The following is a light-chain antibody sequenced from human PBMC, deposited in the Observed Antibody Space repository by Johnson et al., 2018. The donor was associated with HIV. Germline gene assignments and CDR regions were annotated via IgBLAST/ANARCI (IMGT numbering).Light chain of an antibody. Sequence: QSVLTQPPSVSAAPGQKVTIPCSGSSSNIGNNYASWYQQVPGTAPKLLIYDNHKRPSGIPDRFSGSKSGTSATLGITGLQTGDEADYYCGTWDNSLSAHVFGTGTKVTVL. V-gene: IGLV1-51*01. CDR1: SSNIGNNY. CDR2: DNH. CDR3: GTWDNSLSAHV. J-gene: IGLJ1*01.